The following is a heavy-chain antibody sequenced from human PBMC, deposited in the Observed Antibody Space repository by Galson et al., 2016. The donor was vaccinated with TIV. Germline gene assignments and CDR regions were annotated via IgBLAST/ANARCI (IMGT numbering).Heavy chain of an antibody. J-gene: IGHJ4*02. CDR3: VRDDLFVGNSFDY. Sequence: SLRLSCAASGFTFGDYAMSWVRQAPGKGLEWVGFIRSKAYGGTTDYAASVKGRFTVSRDDSQGIAYLQMNSLKTEDTAVYYCVRDDLFVGNSFDYWGQGTLVTVSS. CDR2: IRSKAYGGTT. CDR1: GFTFGDYA. V-gene: IGHV3-49*04. D-gene: IGHD4-23*01.